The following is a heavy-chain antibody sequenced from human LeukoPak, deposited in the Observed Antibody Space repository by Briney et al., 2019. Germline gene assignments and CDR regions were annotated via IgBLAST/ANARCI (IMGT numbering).Heavy chain of an antibody. CDR1: GGSISSGGYS. CDR3: ARGEEVVSGELGYFDY. D-gene: IGHD3-16*01. V-gene: IGHV4-30-2*01. J-gene: IGHJ4*02. CDR2: IYHSGST. Sequence: PSETLSLTCAVSGGSISSGGYSWSWIRQPPGKGLEWIGYIYHSGSTYYNPSLKSRVTISVDRSKNQFSLKLSSVTAADTAVYYCARGEEVVSGELGYFDYWGQGTLVTVSS.